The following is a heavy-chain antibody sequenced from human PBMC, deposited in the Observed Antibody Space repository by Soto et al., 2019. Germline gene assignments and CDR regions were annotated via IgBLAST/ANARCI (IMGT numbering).Heavy chain of an antibody. D-gene: IGHD3-22*01. Sequence: HPGGSLRLSCAASGFTFSSYAMHGVRQAPGKGLEWVAVISYDESNKYYADSVKGRFTISRDNSKNTLYLQMNSLRAEDTAVYYSARDAPLNYYDSSGYYYRSYFDYWGQGTLVTVS. CDR3: ARDAPLNYYDSSGYYYRSYFDY. CDR2: ISYDESNK. J-gene: IGHJ4*02. CDR1: GFTFSSYA. V-gene: IGHV3-30-3*01.